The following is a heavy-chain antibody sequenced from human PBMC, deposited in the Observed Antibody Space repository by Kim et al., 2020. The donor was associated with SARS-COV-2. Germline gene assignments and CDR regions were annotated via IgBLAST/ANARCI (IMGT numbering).Heavy chain of an antibody. Sequence: GGSLRLSCAASGFTFSSYSMNWVRQAPGKGLEWVSYISSSSSTIYYADSVKGRFTISRDNAKNSLYLQMNSLRDEDMAVYYCARDQYYDILTGFITGDYYGMDVWGQGTTVTVSS. D-gene: IGHD3-9*01. CDR2: ISSSSSTI. V-gene: IGHV3-48*02. CDR1: GFTFSSYS. J-gene: IGHJ6*02. CDR3: ARDQYYDILTGFITGDYYGMDV.